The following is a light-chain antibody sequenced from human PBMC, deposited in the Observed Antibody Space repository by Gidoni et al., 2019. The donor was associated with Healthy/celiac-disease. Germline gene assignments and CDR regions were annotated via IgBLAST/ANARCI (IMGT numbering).Light chain of an antibody. CDR3: CSYTSSSTWV. J-gene: IGLJ3*02. Sequence: QSALTQPASVSGSPGQSITISCAGTSSDVGGYNYVSWYQQHPGKAPKLIIYDVSNRPSGVSSRFSGSKSGNTASLTISGLQAEDEADYCCCSYTSSSTWVFGGGTKLTVL. CDR1: SSDVGGYNY. V-gene: IGLV2-14*01. CDR2: DVS.